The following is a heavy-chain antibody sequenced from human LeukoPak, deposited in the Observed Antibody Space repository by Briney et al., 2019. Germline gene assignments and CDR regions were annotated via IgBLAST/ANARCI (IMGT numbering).Heavy chain of an antibody. J-gene: IGHJ4*02. CDR3: ARDGPSGYYAYYFDY. V-gene: IGHV3-7*01. CDR1: GFTFSSSW. D-gene: IGHD3-22*01. Sequence: GGSLRLSCAASGFTFSSSWMSWVRQAPGKGLEWVANIKQDGSEKYYVDSVKGRFTISRDNAKNSLYLQLNSLRAEDTAVYYCARDGPSGYYAYYFDYWGQGTLVTVSS. CDR2: IKQDGSEK.